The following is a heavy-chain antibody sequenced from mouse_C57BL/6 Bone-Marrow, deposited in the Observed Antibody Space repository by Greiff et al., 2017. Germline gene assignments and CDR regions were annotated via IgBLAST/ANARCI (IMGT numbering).Heavy chain of an antibody. J-gene: IGHJ1*03. CDR2: IRNKANGYTT. CDR1: GFTFPDYY. D-gene: IGHD1-1*01. V-gene: IGHV7-3*01. Sequence: EVQVVESGGGLVQPGGSLSLSCAASGFTFPDYYMSWVRQPPGKALEWVGFIRNKANGYTTEYSASVKGRFTISRDNSQSILYLQMNALRAEDSATYYCARWDYGSSPYWYFDVWGTGTTVTVSS. CDR3: ARWDYGSSPYWYFDV.